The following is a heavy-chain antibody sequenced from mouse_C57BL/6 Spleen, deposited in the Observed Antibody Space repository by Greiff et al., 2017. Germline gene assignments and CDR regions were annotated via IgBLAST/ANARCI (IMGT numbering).Heavy chain of an antibody. V-gene: IGHV1-69*01. Sequence: QVQLQQPGAELVMPGASVKLSCKASGYTFTSYWMHWVKQRPGQGLEWIGEIDPSDSYTNYNQKFKGKSTLTVDKSSSTAYMQLSSLTSEDSAVXYCASGPHYYGISPYYDTIDYWGQGTSVTVSS. CDR3: ASGPHYYGISPYYDTIDY. J-gene: IGHJ4*01. CDR2: IDPSDSYT. CDR1: GYTFTSYW. D-gene: IGHD1-1*01.